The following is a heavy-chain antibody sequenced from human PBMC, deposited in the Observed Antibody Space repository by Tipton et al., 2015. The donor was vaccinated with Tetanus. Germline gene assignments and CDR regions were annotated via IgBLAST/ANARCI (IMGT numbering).Heavy chain of an antibody. J-gene: IGHJ4*02. Sequence: SLRLSCAVSRVSIDGAQWWSWVRQPPGKGPEWIGEIYHNGRANYNPSLKSRVTLSVDQSKNQFSLKVNSVTAADTAVYYCATRKHGYSYGFDFWGQGTLVTVSS. CDR2: IYHNGRA. V-gene: IGHV4-4*02. CDR3: ATRKHGYSYGFDF. D-gene: IGHD5-18*01. CDR1: RVSIDGAQW.